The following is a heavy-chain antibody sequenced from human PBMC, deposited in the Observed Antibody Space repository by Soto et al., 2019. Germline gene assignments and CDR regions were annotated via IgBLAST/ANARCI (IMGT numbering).Heavy chain of an antibody. CDR2: ISWNSGNL. CDR3: AKAPVYGSGGWFDL. D-gene: IGHD3-10*01. V-gene: IGHV3-9*01. J-gene: IGHJ5*02. Sequence: ESQLVESGGGLVQPGRSLRLFCEASGFIFKNYAMVWVRQGPGKGLEWVSSISWNSGNLDYGDSVKGRFTISRDNAKNSLYLQMNSLRTEDTAWYFCAKAPVYGSGGWFDLWGRGTLVTVSS. CDR1: GFIFKNYA.